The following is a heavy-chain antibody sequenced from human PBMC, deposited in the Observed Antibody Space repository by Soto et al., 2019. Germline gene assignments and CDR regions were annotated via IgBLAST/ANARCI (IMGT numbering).Heavy chain of an antibody. J-gene: IGHJ4*02. CDR2: INPINGVT. CDR3: ARGNSGDDDEFDY. D-gene: IGHD5-12*01. V-gene: IGHV1-2*02. Sequence: QVQLVQSGAEVKKPGASVKVSCKASGYTFTSFYIHWVRQAPGQGLEWMGWINPINGVTHYVQRFQGSVTMTRDTSVTTVYMDLSRLTYDDTAVYYCARGNSGDDDEFDYWGQGALVTVSS. CDR1: GYTFTSFY.